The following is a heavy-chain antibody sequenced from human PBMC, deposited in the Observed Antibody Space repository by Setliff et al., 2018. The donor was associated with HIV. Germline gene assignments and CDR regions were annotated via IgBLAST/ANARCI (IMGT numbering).Heavy chain of an antibody. J-gene: IGHJ5*01. Sequence: SETLSLTCTVSGGSFSGYYWGWIRQPPGKGLEWIGEINHDRTTNYNPSLKSRVTISVDTSKNQFSLLLNSVTAADTAVYFCARGGAVSADFDSWGQGTLVTVSS. CDR2: INHDRTT. CDR1: GGSFSGYY. V-gene: IGHV4-34*01. D-gene: IGHD3-16*01. CDR3: ARGGAVSADFDS.